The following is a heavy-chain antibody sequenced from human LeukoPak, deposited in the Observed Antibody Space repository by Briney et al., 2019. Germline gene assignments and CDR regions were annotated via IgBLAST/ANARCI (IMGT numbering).Heavy chain of an antibody. CDR2: INAGNGNT. CDR3: ARRGVPAARSYFDY. CDR1: GYTFTSYA. J-gene: IGHJ4*02. Sequence: ASVKVSCKASGYTFTSYAMRWVRQAPGQRLEWMGWINAGNGNTKYSQKFQGRVTITRDTSASTAYMELSSLRSEDTAVYYCARRGVPAARSYFDYWGQGTLVTVSS. D-gene: IGHD2-2*01. V-gene: IGHV1-3*01.